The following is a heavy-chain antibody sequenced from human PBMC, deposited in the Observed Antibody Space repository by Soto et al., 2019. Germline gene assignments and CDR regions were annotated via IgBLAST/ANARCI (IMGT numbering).Heavy chain of an antibody. CDR2: IYPGDSDT. D-gene: IGHD4-17*01. J-gene: IGHJ6*02. CDR1: GYSFTSYW. Sequence: GESLKISCKGSGYSFTSYWIGWVRQMPGKGLEWMGIIYPGDSDTRYSPSFQDQVTISADKSISTAYLQWSSLKASDTAMYYCARHGLHYGDYDYYYGMDVWGQGTTVTVSS. CDR3: ARHGLHYGDYDYYYGMDV. V-gene: IGHV5-51*01.